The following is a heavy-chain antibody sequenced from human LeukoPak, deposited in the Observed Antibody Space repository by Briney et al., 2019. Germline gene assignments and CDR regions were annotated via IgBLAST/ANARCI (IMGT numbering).Heavy chain of an antibody. CDR1: GFTFSSYS. J-gene: IGHJ3*02. D-gene: IGHD6-6*01. CDR2: ISSSSSYI. Sequence: PGGSLRLSCAASGFTFSSYSMNWVRQAPGKGLEWVSSISSSSSYIYYADSVKGRFTISRDNAKNSLYLQMNSLRAEDTAVYYCARDSDSSSYGAFDIWGQGTMVTVSS. CDR3: ARDSDSSSYGAFDI. V-gene: IGHV3-21*01.